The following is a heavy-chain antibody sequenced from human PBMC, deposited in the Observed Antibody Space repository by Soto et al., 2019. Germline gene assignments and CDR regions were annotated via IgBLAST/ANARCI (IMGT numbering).Heavy chain of an antibody. CDR1: GGTFSSYA. D-gene: IGHD5-12*01. J-gene: IGHJ3*02. V-gene: IGHV1-69*13. CDR3: ARDFFLSGYAYSAFDI. CDR2: IIPIFGTA. Sequence: SVKVSCKASGGTFSSYAISWVRQAPGQGLEWMGGIIPIFGTANYAQKFQGRVTITADESTSTAYMELSSLRSEDTAEYYCARDFFLSGYAYSAFDIWGQGTMVTVSS.